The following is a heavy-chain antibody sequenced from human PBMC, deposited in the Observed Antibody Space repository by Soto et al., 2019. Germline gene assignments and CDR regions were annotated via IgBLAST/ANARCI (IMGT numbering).Heavy chain of an antibody. D-gene: IGHD6-13*01. Sequence: PGGSLRLSCAASAFTFSSYWMHWVRQAPGKGLVWVSTTSGSGSSTNYADSVKGRFTISRDNTKNTLYLQMNSLRAEDTAVYYCAKDGLRGQQLDRSWFDPWGQGTLVTVSS. CDR2: TSGSGSST. J-gene: IGHJ5*02. CDR3: AKDGLRGQQLDRSWFDP. V-gene: IGHV3-23*01. CDR1: AFTFSSYW.